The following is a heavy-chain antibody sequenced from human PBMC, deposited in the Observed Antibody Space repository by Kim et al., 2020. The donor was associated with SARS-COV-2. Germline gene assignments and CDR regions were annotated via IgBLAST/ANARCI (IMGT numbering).Heavy chain of an antibody. CDR2: INAGNGNT. J-gene: IGHJ6*02. Sequence: ASVKVSCKASGYTFTSYAMHWVRQAPGQRLEWMGWINAGNGNTKYSQKFQGRVTITRDTSASTAYMELSSLRSEDTAVYYCAGGWGYYYGSGSYPSSDYYCYRMDVWGQGTPVTVSS. CDR1: GYTFTSYA. D-gene: IGHD3-10*01. V-gene: IGHV1-3*01. CDR3: AGGWGYYYGSGSYPSSDYYCYRMDV.